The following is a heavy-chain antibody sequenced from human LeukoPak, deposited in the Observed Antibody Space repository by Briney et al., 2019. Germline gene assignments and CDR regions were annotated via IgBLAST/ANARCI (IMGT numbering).Heavy chain of an antibody. V-gene: IGHV3-9*03. CDR3: AKDGRYGDLDI. D-gene: IGHD3-10*01. CDR1: GFTFDDYA. J-gene: IGHJ3*02. Sequence: GGSLRLSCAASGFTFDDYAMHWVRQAPGKGLEWVSGISWNSDSIGYADSVKGRFTISRDNAKNSLYLQMNSLRAEDMALYYCAKDGRYGDLDIWGQGTMVTVSS. CDR2: ISWNSDSI.